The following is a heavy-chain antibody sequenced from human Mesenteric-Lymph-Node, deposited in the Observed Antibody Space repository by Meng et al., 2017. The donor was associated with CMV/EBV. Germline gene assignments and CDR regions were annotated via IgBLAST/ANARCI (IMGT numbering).Heavy chain of an antibody. CDR3: ARDFMRGNYNYYGMDV. V-gene: IGHV4-59*12. D-gene: IGHD6-13*01. CDR2: IYYSGNT. J-gene: IGHJ6*02. CDR1: GGSISNYY. Sequence: GSLRLSCTVSGGSISNYYCNWIRQPPGKGLEWVGYIYYSGNTNYDPSLKSRVTISVDTSRNQFSLKLSSVTAADTAVYYCARDFMRGNYNYYGMDVWGQGTTVTVSS.